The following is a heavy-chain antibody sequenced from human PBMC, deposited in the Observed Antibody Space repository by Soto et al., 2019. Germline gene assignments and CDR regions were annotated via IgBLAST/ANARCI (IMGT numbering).Heavy chain of an antibody. CDR1: GVSISSHDW. CDR3: ATRDNSRFY. V-gene: IGHV4-4*02. D-gene: IGHD6-13*01. Sequence: QVQLQESGPGLVKPSGTLSLTCAVSGVSISSHDWWAWVRQPPGKGLERIVESHQSGTTNYNSSLERRVTISVDKSKNQCSLKLSSVTVADTAVYYCATRDNSRFYWGQGTLVTVSS. CDR2: SHQSGTT. J-gene: IGHJ4*02.